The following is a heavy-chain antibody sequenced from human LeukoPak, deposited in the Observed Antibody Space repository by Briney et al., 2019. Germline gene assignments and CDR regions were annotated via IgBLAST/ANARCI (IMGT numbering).Heavy chain of an antibody. D-gene: IGHD3/OR15-3a*01. CDR2: IYHSGSN. J-gene: IGHJ4*02. V-gene: IGHV4-38-2*02. CDR3: ARGTDWLPQY. Sequence: PSETLSLTCTVSGYSINSGYTWGWIRQPPGKGLEWIGYIYHSGSNDYNPSLKSRVSISLDMSKNHFSLTLSSVTAADTAVYYCARGTDWLPQYWGQGTLVTVSS. CDR1: GYSINSGYT.